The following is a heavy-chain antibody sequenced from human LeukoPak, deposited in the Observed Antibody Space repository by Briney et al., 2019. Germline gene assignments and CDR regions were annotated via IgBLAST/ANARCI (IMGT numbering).Heavy chain of an antibody. V-gene: IGHV1-18*01. D-gene: IGHD4/OR15-4a*01. Sequence: GASVKVSCKASGYTFTSYGISWVRQAPGQGLEWMGWISAYNGNTNYAQKLQGRVTMTTDTSTSTAYMELRSLRSDDTAVYYCARVAGRSMVASIPFDYWGQGTLVTVSS. J-gene: IGHJ4*02. CDR2: ISAYNGNT. CDR1: GYTFTSYG. CDR3: ARVAGRSMVASIPFDY.